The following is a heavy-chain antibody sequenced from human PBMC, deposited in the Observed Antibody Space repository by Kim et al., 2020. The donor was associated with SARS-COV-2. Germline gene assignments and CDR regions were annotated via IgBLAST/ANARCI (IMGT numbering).Heavy chain of an antibody. CDR2: IYHSGST. D-gene: IGHD6-13*01. CDR3: ARDLPGIAAAGTSWFDP. J-gene: IGHJ5*02. CDR1: GGSISSSNW. V-gene: IGHV4-4*02. Sequence: SETLSLTCAVSGGSISSSNWWSWVRQPPGKGLEWIGEIYHSGSTNYNPSLKSRVTISVDKSKNQFSLKLSSVTAADTAVYYCARDLPGIAAAGTSWFDPWGQGTLVTVSS.